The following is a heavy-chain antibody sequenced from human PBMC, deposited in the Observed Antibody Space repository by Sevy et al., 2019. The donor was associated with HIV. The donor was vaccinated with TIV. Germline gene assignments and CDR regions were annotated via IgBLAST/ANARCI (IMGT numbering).Heavy chain of an antibody. V-gene: IGHV4-31*03. J-gene: IGHJ4*02. CDR1: GGSISSGGYY. D-gene: IGHD3-22*01. CDR3: ARDHNDSSGYYYPFDY. Sequence: SETLSLTCTVSGGSISSGGYYWSWIRQHPGKGLEWIGYIYYSGSTNYNPSLKSRVTISVDTSKNQFSLKLSSVTAADTAVYYCARDHNDSSGYYYPFDYWGQGTLVTVSS. CDR2: IYYSGST.